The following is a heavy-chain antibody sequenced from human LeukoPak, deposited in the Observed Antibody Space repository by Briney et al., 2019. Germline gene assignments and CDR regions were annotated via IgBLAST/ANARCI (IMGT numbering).Heavy chain of an antibody. D-gene: IGHD6-19*01. CDR2: LYYSGST. Sequence: PSETLSLTCTVSGGSISSSTFYWGWLRQPPGKGLEWIGSLYYSGSTYYNPSLKSRVTISVDTSKNQFSLKLSSVTAADTAVYYCARAKWLVRLWGQGTLVTVSS. CDR1: GGSISSSTFY. CDR3: ARAKWLVRL. J-gene: IGHJ4*02. V-gene: IGHV4-39*01.